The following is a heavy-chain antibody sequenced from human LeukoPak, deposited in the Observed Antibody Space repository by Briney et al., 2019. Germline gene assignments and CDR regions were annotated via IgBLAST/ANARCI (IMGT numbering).Heavy chain of an antibody. J-gene: IGHJ6*03. CDR2: INHSGST. CDR3: ARAPLTAMVTGFPLEYMDV. Sequence: ESGPGLVKPSETLSLTCTVSGGSISSSSYYWSWIRQPPGKGLEWIGEINHSGSTNYNPSLKSRVTISLDTSKNQFSLKLSSVTAADTAVYYCARAPLTAMVTGFPLEYMDVWGKGTTVTVSS. D-gene: IGHD5-18*01. CDR1: GGSISSSSYY. V-gene: IGHV4-39*07.